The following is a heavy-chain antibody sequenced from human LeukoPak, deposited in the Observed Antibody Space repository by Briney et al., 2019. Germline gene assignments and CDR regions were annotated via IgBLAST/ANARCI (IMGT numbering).Heavy chain of an antibody. Sequence: SVKVSCKASGGTFSSYAISWVRQAPGQGLEWMGGIIPIFGTANYAQKFQGRVTITTDESTSTAYMELSSLRSEDTAVYYCAGGSRYDLWSGYYPTFDYWGQGTLVTVSS. V-gene: IGHV1-69*05. CDR1: GGTFSSYA. CDR2: IIPIFGTA. CDR3: AGGSRYDLWSGYYPTFDY. J-gene: IGHJ4*02. D-gene: IGHD3-3*01.